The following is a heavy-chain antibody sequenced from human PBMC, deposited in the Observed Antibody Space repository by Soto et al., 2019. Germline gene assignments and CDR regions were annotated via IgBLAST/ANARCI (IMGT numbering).Heavy chain of an antibody. V-gene: IGHV4-61*01. CDR1: GGSVSSGSYY. CDR3: ARVAIVVLQIGSGDAFDI. Sequence: QVQLQESGPGLVKPSETLSLTCTVSGGSVSSGSYYWSWIRQPPGKGLEWIGYIYYSGRTNNNPSLKSRVTKSVETSKNKFSLNLSSVTAADTAVYYCARVAIVVLQIGSGDAFDIWGQGTMVTVSS. CDR2: IYYSGRT. J-gene: IGHJ3*02. D-gene: IGHD2-15*01.